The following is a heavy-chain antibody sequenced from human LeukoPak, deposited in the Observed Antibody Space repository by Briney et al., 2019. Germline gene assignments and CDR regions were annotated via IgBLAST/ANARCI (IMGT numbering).Heavy chain of an antibody. CDR1: GFTFSSYS. J-gene: IGHJ4*02. D-gene: IGHD5-18*01. Sequence: GGSLRLSCAASGFTFSSYSMNWVRQAPGKGLEWVSYISSSSTIYYADSVRGRFTISRDNAKNSLYLQMNSLRAEDTAVYYCARGLTWIQLYGYWGQGTLVTVSS. CDR3: ARGLTWIQLYGY. V-gene: IGHV3-48*01. CDR2: ISSSSTI.